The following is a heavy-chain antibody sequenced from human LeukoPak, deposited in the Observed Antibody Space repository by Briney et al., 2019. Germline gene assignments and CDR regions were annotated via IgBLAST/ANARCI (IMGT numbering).Heavy chain of an antibody. Sequence: SETLSLTCTVSGGSISSYYWSWIRQPAGKGLEWIGRVYTSGTTNYNPSLKSRVTMSVDTSKNQFSLKLSSVTAADTAVYYCARGLGRYCSGGSCHPGYFQHWGQGTLVTVSS. CDR1: GGSISSYY. CDR2: VYTSGTT. J-gene: IGHJ1*01. CDR3: ARGLGRYCSGGSCHPGYFQH. D-gene: IGHD2-15*01. V-gene: IGHV4-4*07.